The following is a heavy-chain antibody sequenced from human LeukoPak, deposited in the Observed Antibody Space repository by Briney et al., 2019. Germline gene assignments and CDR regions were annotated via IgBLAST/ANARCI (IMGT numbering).Heavy chain of an antibody. V-gene: IGHV3-23*01. D-gene: IGHD3-9*01. J-gene: IGHJ4*02. CDR1: GFTLSSYA. CDR2: ISGSGGST. CDR3: ATGVTYYDILTGSDY. Sequence: GGSLRLSCAASGFTLSSYAMSWVRQAPGKGLEWVSAISGSGGSTYYADSVKGRFTISRDNSKNTLYLQMNSLRAEDTAVYYCATGVTYYDILTGSDYWGQGTLVTVSS.